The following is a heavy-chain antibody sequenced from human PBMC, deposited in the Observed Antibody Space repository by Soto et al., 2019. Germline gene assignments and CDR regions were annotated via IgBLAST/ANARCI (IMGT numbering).Heavy chain of an antibody. D-gene: IGHD5-12*01. J-gene: IGHJ4*02. CDR2: ISYDGSNK. V-gene: IGHV3-30*03. CDR1: GFTFSSYG. CDR3: ARGPYSGYEYYFDY. Sequence: PGGSLRLSCAASGFTFSSYGMHWVRQAPGKGLEWVAVISYDGSNKYYADSVKGRFTISRDNSKNTLYLQMNSLRAEDTAVYYCARGPYSGYEYYFDYWGQGTLVTVSS.